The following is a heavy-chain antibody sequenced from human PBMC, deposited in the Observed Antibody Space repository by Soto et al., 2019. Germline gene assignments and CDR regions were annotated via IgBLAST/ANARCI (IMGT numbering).Heavy chain of an antibody. CDR1: GGSFGGYY. CDR3: ARRSPRDSSGHFFDY. J-gene: IGHJ4*02. D-gene: IGHD3-22*01. Sequence: QVQLQQWGAGLLKPSETLSLTCGVYGGSFGGYYWTWIRQPPGKGLEWIGQINHNGRTNYDPSLKSGVTISVETSKRQFALKLTSVTAADTAVYYCARRSPRDSSGHFFDYWGQGTLVPVSS. V-gene: IGHV4-34*01. CDR2: INHNGRT.